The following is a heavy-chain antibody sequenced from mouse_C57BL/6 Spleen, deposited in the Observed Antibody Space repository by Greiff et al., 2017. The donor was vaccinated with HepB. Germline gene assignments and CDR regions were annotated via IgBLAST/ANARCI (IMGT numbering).Heavy chain of an antibody. V-gene: IGHV1-19*01. J-gene: IGHJ2*01. D-gene: IGHD2-5*01. CDR1: GYTFTDYY. CDR3: ARLDYYSNYRYFDY. Sequence: EVQLQQSGPVLVKPGASVKMSCKASGYTFTDYYMNWVKQSHGKSLEWIGVINPYNGGTSYNQKFKGKATLTVDKSSSTAYMELNSLTSEDSAVYYCARLDYYSNYRYFDYWGQGTTLTVSS. CDR2: INPYNGGT.